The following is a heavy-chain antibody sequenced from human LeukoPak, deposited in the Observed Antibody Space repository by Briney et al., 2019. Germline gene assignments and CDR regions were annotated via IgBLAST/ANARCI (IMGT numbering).Heavy chain of an antibody. Sequence: SETLSLTCSVSGGSTSGYYWSWIRQPPGKGLEWIGYIYHSGSTYYNPSLKSRVTISVDRSKNQFSLKLSSVTAADTAVYYCARGTSGYCSGGSCGFDYWGQGTLVTVSS. CDR3: ARGTSGYCSGGSCGFDY. D-gene: IGHD2-15*01. V-gene: IGHV4-30-2*01. CDR2: IYHSGST. J-gene: IGHJ4*02. CDR1: GGSTSGYY.